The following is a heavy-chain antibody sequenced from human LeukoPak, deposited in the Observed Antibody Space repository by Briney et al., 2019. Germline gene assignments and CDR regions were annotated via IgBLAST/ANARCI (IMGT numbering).Heavy chain of an antibody. V-gene: IGHV3-23*01. CDR2: IGSGGTT. D-gene: IGHD2-8*01. J-gene: IGHJ3*02. CDR3: AKGCSNGPDSFDI. CDR1: GFTFSNYY. Sequence: PGGSLRLSCAASGFTFSNYYMSWVRQAPGKGLEWVSGIGSGGTTHYADSVKGRFTISRDNSKNTLYLQMNSLRVEDTAVYYCAKGCSNGPDSFDIWGQGTMVTVSS.